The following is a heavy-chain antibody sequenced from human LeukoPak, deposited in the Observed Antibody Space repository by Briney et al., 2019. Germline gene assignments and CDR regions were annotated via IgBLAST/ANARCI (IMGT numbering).Heavy chain of an antibody. CDR2: IWYDGSNK. V-gene: IGHV3-33*01. J-gene: IGHJ6*02. CDR3: ARDGGDYSLYYYGMDV. Sequence: GGSLRLSCAASGFTFSSYGMHWVRQAPGKGLEWVAVIWYDGSNKYYADSVKGRFTISRDNSKNTLYLEMNSLRAEDTAVYYCARDGGDYSLYYYGMDVWGQGTTVTVSS. CDR1: GFTFSSYG. D-gene: IGHD4-17*01.